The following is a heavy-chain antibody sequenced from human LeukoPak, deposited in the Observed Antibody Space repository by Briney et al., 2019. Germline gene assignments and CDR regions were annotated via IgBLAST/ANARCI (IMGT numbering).Heavy chain of an antibody. Sequence: GGSLRLSCAASGFIFSSYDMHWVRQATGKGLEWVSAIGTAGDTYYPGSVKGRFTISRENAKNSLYLQMNSLRAGDTAVYYCARGTGGSGLVGATDAFDIWGQGTMVTVSS. J-gene: IGHJ3*02. CDR1: GFIFSSYD. CDR3: ARGTGGSGLVGATDAFDI. V-gene: IGHV3-13*01. D-gene: IGHD1-26*01. CDR2: IGTAGDT.